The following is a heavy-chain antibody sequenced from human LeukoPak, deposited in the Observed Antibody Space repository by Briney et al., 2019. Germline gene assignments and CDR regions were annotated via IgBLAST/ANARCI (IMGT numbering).Heavy chain of an antibody. V-gene: IGHV3-23*01. D-gene: IGHD1-26*01. CDR1: GFTFSSYA. CDR3: AKEQFRGSYQGSDY. J-gene: IGHJ4*02. Sequence: GGSLRLSCAASGFTFSSYAMSGVRQAPGKGLEWVSGTSVSGGRTNYADSVKGRFIISRDNSKNMLYLQMSSLRAEDTAVYYCAKEQFRGSYQGSDYWGQGTLVTVSS. CDR2: TSVSGGRT.